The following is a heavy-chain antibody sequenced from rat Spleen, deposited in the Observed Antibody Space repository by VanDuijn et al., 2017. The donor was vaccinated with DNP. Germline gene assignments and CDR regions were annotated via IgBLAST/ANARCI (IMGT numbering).Heavy chain of an antibody. CDR2: VWIGGTT. CDR3: ARDGQWDYLDY. CDR1: GFSLTNHH. V-gene: IGHV2-43*01. D-gene: IGHD1-1*01. Sequence: QVQLRESGPGLVQPSQTLSLACTVSGFSLTNHHVHWVRQPSGKGLEWMGVVWIGGTTHISSIFKSRVSINRDTSRNQVFLEVKRLQSEDSATYYCARDGQWDYLDYWGQGVMVTVAS. J-gene: IGHJ2*01.